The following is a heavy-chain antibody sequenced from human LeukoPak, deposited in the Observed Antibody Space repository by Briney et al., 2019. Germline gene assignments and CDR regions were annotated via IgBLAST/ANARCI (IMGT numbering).Heavy chain of an antibody. CDR2: IYYSVST. V-gene: IGHV4-59*01. CDR1: GDSINNYY. J-gene: IGHJ6*03. Sequence: SETLSLTCTVSGDSINNYYWSWIRQTSGKGLEWIGYIYYSVSTTYNPSLKSRVTISVDTSKNHFSLKLSSVTAADTAVYYCARGSQYYDFWSGTYSYYMDVWGKGTTVTVSS. CDR3: ARGSQYYDFWSGTYSYYMDV. D-gene: IGHD3-3*01.